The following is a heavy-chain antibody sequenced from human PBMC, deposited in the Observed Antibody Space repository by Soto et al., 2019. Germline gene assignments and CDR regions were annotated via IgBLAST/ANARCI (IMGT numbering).Heavy chain of an antibody. CDR3: ERFTIFGVERAQ. Sequence: ASGXVSFKSSLGTFIMYASHFFLQAPGQRLEWIGWINAGKGITKYSQKFQDRVTFTRNTSANTAYMEVTSLRSEDTAVYYCERFTIFGVERAQWGPGTLV. CDR2: INAGKGIT. D-gene: IGHD3-3*01. J-gene: IGHJ4*02. CDR1: LGTFIMYA. V-gene: IGHV1-3*01.